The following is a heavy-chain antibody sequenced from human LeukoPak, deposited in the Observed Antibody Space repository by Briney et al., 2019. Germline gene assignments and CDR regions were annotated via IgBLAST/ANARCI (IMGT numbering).Heavy chain of an antibody. V-gene: IGHV1-69*05. D-gene: IGHD1-26*01. Sequence: ASVKVSCKASGGTFSSYAISWVRQAPGQGLEWMGGIIPIFGTGNYAQKFQGRVTITTDESTSTAYTELSSLRSEDTAVYYCAGHNRGMRATTVYFDYWGQGTLVTVSS. CDR2: IIPIFGTG. J-gene: IGHJ4*02. CDR1: GGTFSSYA. CDR3: AGHNRGMRATTVYFDY.